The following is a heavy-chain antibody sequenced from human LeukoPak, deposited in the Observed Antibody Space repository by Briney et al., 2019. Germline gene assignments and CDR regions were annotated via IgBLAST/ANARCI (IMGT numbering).Heavy chain of an antibody. Sequence: GGSLRLSCAASGFTFSSYEMNWVRQAPGKGLEWVSYISSSGSTIYYADSVKGRFTISRDNAKNSLYLQMNSLRAEDTAVYYCARVASGGDYRSGGDDYWGQGTLVTVSS. V-gene: IGHV3-48*03. CDR2: ISSSGSTI. D-gene: IGHD4-17*01. CDR3: ARVASGGDYRSGGDDY. CDR1: GFTFSSYE. J-gene: IGHJ4*02.